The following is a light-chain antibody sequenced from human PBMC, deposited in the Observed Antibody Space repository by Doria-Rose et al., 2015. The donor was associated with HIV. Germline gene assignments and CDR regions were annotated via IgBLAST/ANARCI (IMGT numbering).Light chain of an antibody. J-gene: IGKJ1*01. CDR1: QSFSSTY. CDR2: DGS. V-gene: IGKV3-20*01. Sequence: TQSPGTLSLSPGERATLSCRASQSFSSTYLAWYQQEPDQAPSLLIYDGSTRATGIPDRFSASGSGTDFTLTINRLEPEDFALYYCHQYGTSWTFGQGTKVEI. CDR3: HQYGTSWT.